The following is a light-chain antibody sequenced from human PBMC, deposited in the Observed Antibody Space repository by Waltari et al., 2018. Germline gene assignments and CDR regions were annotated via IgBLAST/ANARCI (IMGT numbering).Light chain of an antibody. CDR3: QKYGTRPAT. J-gene: IGKJ1*01. CDR2: DAS. Sequence: EIVLTQSPASLSLSPGDRATLSCRASQRVGRTLAWYQQRPGQAPRLLLYDASTRATGIPYRFSGSGSGTDFSLTISRLEPEDFAVYYCQKYGTRPATFGQGTKVEVK. CDR1: QRVGRT. V-gene: IGKV3-20*01.